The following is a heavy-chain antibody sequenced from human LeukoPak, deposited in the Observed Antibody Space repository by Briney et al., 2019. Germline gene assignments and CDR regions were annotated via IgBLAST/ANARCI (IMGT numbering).Heavy chain of an antibody. CDR3: ARELVVAADAFDI. CDR2: ISYDGSNK. J-gene: IGHJ3*02. Sequence: PGRSLRLSCAASGFTFSSYAMHWVRQAPGKGLEWVAVISYDGSNKYYADSVKGRFTISRDNSKNMLYLQMNSLRAEDTAVYYCARELVVAADAFDIWGQGTMVTVSS. CDR1: GFTFSSYA. V-gene: IGHV3-30*04. D-gene: IGHD2-8*02.